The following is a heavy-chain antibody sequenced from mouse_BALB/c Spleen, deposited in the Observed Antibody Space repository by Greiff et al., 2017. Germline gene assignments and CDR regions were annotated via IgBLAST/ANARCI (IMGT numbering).Heavy chain of an antibody. J-gene: IGHJ2*01. CDR1: GFAFSSYD. CDR2: ISSGGGST. V-gene: IGHV5-12-1*01. D-gene: IGHD2-3*01. CDR3: ARIYDGYEKNYFDY. Sequence: EVMLVESGGGLVKPGGSLKLSCAASGFAFSSYDMSWVRQTPEKRLEWVAYISSGGGSTYYPDTVKGRFTISRDNARNILYLQMSSLRSEDTAMYYCARIYDGYEKNYFDYWGQGTTRTVSS.